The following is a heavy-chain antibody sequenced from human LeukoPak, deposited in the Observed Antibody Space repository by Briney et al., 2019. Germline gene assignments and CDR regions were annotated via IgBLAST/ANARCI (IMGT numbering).Heavy chain of an antibody. CDR2: ISYSGST. D-gene: IGHD1-14*01. CDR3: VSLPIDSSTGTFGWFDP. J-gene: IGHJ5*02. V-gene: IGHV4-59*01. Sequence: SETLSLTCTVSGGSISSDHWTWIRQPPGKGLEWIARISYSGSTNYNPSLKSRVTISLDSSKNQFSLRLSSVTPADTAAYYCVSLPIDSSTGTFGWFDPWGQGTLVTVSS. CDR1: GGSISSDH.